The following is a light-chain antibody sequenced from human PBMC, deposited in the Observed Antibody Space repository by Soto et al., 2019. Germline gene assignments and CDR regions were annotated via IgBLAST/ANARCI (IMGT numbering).Light chain of an antibody. V-gene: IGKV3-11*01. J-gene: IGKJ2*02. CDR3: QQRGKWPST. CDR2: DAY. CDR1: QSVDRY. Sequence: EVVLTQSPDTLSLSPGETATLSCRASQSVDRYLAWYQQKLGQAPALLIYDAYTRATGVGARFTGIGSATDFSLTISSLEPEDFAVYHCQQRGKWPSTFGPGTKVEMK.